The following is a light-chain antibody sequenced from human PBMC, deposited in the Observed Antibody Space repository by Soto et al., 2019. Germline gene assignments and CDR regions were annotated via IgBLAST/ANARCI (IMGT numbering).Light chain of an antibody. CDR1: QSISIW. CDR2: KAS. J-gene: IGKJ1*01. CDR3: QQYNSYSPWT. V-gene: IGKV1-5*03. Sequence: DIQMTQSPSTLSASVGDRVTITCRASQSISIWLAWYQQKPGKAPNLLIYKASSLESGVPSRFSGSGSGTEFTLTISSLQPDDFATYYCQQYNSYSPWTFGQGTKVDI.